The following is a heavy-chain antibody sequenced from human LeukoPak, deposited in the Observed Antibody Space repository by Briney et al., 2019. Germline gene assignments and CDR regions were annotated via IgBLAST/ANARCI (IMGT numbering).Heavy chain of an antibody. Sequence: SETLSLTCTVSGGSISSYYWSWLRQPAGKGLEWIGRIYTSGSTNYNPSLKSRVTMSVDTSKNQFSLKLSSVPAADTAVYYCARDRFLSSDYYDSSGYSEPMPSDYYYMDVWGKGTTVTVSS. CDR3: ARDRFLSSDYYDSSGYSEPMPSDYYYMDV. D-gene: IGHD3-22*01. CDR1: GGSISSYY. V-gene: IGHV4-4*07. CDR2: IYTSGST. J-gene: IGHJ6*03.